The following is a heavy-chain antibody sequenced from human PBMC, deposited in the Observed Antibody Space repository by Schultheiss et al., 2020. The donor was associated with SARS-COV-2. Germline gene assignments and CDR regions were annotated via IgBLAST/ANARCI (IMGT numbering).Heavy chain of an antibody. CDR3: ARGQTAASRFDP. CDR2: ISSRGNT. D-gene: IGHD6-13*01. J-gene: IGHJ5*02. V-gene: IGHV4-4*07. CDR1: GGSISSYY. Sequence: SETLSLTCTVSGGSISSYYWSWIRQPAGKGLEWIGRISSRGNTKYNPSLTSRVTMSVDTSKNQFSLKLSSVTAADTAVYYCARGQTAASRFDPWGQGTLVTVSS.